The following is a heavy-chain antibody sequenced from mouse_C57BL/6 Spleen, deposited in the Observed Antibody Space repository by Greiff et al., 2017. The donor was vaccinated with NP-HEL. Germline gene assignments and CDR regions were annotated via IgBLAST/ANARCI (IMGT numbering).Heavy chain of an antibody. CDR2: IYPGDGDT. Sequence: VHLVESGPALVKPGASLKISCQASGYAFSSSWMNWVKQRPGKGLEWIGRIYPGDGDTTYHGKFKGKATLPADNSSRTVYMQISSLTSEYSAVYFCARVTTVVADDLDYWGQGTTLTVSS. D-gene: IGHD1-1*01. CDR1: GYAFSSSW. J-gene: IGHJ2*01. CDR3: ARVTTVVADDLDY. V-gene: IGHV1-82*01.